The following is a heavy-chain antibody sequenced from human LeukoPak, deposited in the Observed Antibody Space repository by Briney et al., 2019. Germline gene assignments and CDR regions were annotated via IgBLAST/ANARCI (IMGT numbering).Heavy chain of an antibody. CDR3: ASRKNPYQQLHLSRYYYYMDV. Sequence: GGSLRLSCAASGFTFSSYEMNWVRQAPGKGLEWVSFISSSSSYIYYADSVKGRFTISRDNSKNTLYLQMNSLRAEDTAVYYCASRKNPYQQLHLSRYYYYMDVWGKGTTVTISS. D-gene: IGHD2-2*01. V-gene: IGHV3-21*04. J-gene: IGHJ6*03. CDR1: GFTFSSYE. CDR2: ISSSSSYI.